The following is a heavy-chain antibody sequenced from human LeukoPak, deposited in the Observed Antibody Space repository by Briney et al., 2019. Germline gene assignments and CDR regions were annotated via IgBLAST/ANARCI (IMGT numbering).Heavy chain of an antibody. V-gene: IGHV1-8*01. CDR2: KNPNSGNT. D-gene: IGHD2-2*02. Sequence: ASVTVSCKASGYTFTSYDINWVRQATGQGLEWMGWKNPNSGNTGYAQKFQGRVTMTRNTSISTAYMELSSLRSEDTAVYYCARGLVYCSSTSWYNRYYYYMDVWGKGTTVTVSS. CDR3: ARGLVYCSSTSWYNRYYYYMDV. CDR1: GYTFTSYD. J-gene: IGHJ6*03.